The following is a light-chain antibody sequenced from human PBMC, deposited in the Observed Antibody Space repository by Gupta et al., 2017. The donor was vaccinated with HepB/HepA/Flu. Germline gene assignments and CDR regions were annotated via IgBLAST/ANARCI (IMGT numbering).Light chain of an antibody. CDR3: QQYYNLPPST. Sequence: DTQMTQRPSSLLASVGDRVTITCQASQDIRKYLNSHQQKPGKTPKFLISDASNLETGVPSRFSGSGCGTDFTFTISSLQPEDSATYYCQQYYNLPPSTLGQGTKVEIK. CDR2: DAS. CDR1: QDIRKY. J-gene: IGKJ1*01. V-gene: IGKV1-33*01.